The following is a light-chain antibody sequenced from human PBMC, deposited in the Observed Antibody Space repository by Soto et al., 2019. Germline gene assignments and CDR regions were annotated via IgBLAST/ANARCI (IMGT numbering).Light chain of an antibody. CDR1: SSDVGGYNY. Sequence: QSVLTQPASVSGSPGQSITISCTGSSSDVGGYNYVSWYQQHPGKAPKLMIFDVSNRPSGVSNHFSGSKSGDSASLTISGFQAEDEADYYCSSYTTNHTVLFGGGTQLTVL. V-gene: IGLV2-14*01. CDR3: SSYTTNHTVL. CDR2: DVS. J-gene: IGLJ7*01.